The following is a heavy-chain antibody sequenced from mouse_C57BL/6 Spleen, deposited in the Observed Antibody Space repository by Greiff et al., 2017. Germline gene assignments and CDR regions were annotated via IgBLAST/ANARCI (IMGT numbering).Heavy chain of an antibody. Sequence: QVQLQQPGAELVKPGASVKLSCKASGYTFTSYWMHWVKQRPGQGLEWIGMIHPNSGSTKYNEKFKSKATLTVDKSSSTAYMQLSSLTSEDSAVYYCASGGGDIFDYWGQGTTLTVSS. D-gene: IGHD3-3*01. V-gene: IGHV1-64*01. CDR2: IHPNSGST. J-gene: IGHJ2*01. CDR3: ASGGGDIFDY. CDR1: GYTFTSYW.